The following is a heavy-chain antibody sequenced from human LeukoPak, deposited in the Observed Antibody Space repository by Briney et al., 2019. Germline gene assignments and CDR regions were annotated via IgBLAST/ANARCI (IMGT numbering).Heavy chain of an antibody. J-gene: IGHJ5*02. CDR1: GFTFSSYS. D-gene: IGHD1/OR15-1a*01. CDR2: ISSSSSTI. Sequence: PGRSLRLSCAASGFTFSSYSMNWVRQAPGKGLEWVSYISSSSSTIYYADSVKGRYTISRDNAKNSLYLQMNSLRAEDTAVYYCASVWRGTVPWGQGTLVTVSS. V-gene: IGHV3-48*04. CDR3: ASVWRGTVP.